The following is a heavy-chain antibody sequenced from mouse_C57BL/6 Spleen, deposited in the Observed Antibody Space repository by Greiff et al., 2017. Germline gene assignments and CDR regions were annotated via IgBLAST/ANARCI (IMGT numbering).Heavy chain of an antibody. D-gene: IGHD2-3*01. Sequence: VQLQQSVAELVRPGASVKLSCTASGFNFKNTYMHWVKQRPEQGLEWIGRIDPANGNTKYAPKFQGKATITADTSSNTAYLQLSSLTSEDTAIYCCADGYSSGGFGCWGPGTPVT. J-gene: IGHJ3*01. CDR1: GFNFKNTY. V-gene: IGHV14-3*01. CDR3: ADGYSSGGFGC. CDR2: IDPANGNT.